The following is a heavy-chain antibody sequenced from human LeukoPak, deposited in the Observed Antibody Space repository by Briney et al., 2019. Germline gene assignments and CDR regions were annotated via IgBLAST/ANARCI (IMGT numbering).Heavy chain of an antibody. CDR3: ASRKLGNDY. CDR1: GGSVTDYY. V-gene: IGHV4-59*02. Sequence: SETLSLTCTVSGGSVTDYYWSWIRQSPGKGLEWIGYIYYAGTSYNPSLKSRVTISADTSKNQFSLKLISVTAADTAVYYCASRKLGNDYWGQGTLVTVSS. J-gene: IGHJ4*02. D-gene: IGHD7-27*01. CDR2: IYYAGT.